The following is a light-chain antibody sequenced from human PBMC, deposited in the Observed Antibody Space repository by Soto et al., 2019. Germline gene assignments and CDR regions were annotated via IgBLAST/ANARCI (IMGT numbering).Light chain of an antibody. CDR1: QSISSY. J-gene: IGKJ3*01. V-gene: IGKV1-39*01. CDR2: AAS. Sequence: DIQMTQSPSSLSASVGDRVTITCRASQSISSYLNWYQQKPGKAPKLLIYAASSLQSGVPSRFSGSGSGTDFTLTISSLQPEDFATYYCQHSYSTPFTFRPGTKVDIK. CDR3: QHSYSTPFT.